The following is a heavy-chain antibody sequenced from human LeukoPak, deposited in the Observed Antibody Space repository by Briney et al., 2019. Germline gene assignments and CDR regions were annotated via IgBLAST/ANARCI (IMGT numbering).Heavy chain of an antibody. V-gene: IGHV3-11*01. CDR1: GFTLSHYY. J-gene: IGHJ4*02. Sequence: GVPLRLSCAASGFTLSHYYMTWIRQAPGKGLEWLSCISSSGDTIYYADSVKGRFTVSRDNAENSLYLQMNSLRAEDTAMYYCARQGSEIDYWGQGTLVTVSS. CDR2: ISSSGDTI. CDR3: ARQGSEIDY.